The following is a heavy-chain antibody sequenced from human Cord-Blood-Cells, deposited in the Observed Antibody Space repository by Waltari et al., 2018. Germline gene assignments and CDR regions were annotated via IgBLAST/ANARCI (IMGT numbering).Heavy chain of an antibody. V-gene: IGHV4-34*01. CDR3: ARGRWDIVVVVAALWYFDL. Sequence: QVQLQQWGAGLLKPSETLSPTCAVYGGSFSGYYWSWLRQPPGKGLEWIGEINHSGSTNYNPSLKSRVTISVDTSKNQFSLKLSSVTAADTAVYYCARGRWDIVVVVAALWYFDLWGRGTLVTVSS. CDR1: GGSFSGYY. J-gene: IGHJ2*01. CDR2: INHSGST. D-gene: IGHD2-15*01.